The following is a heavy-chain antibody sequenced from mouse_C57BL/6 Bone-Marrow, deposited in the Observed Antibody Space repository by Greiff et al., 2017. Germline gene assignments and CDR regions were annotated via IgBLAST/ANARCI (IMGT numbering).Heavy chain of an antibody. Sequence: QVQLQQSGAELVRPGTSVKMSCKASGYTFTNYWIGWAKQRPGHGLEWIGDIYPGGGYTNYYEKFKGKATLTADKSSSTAYMQFNSLKSEDTAIYYCARSRLYYERDDWGQGTSVTVSS. V-gene: IGHV1-63*01. J-gene: IGHJ4*01. CDR1: GYTFTNYW. CDR2: IYPGGGYT. CDR3: ARSRLYYERDD.